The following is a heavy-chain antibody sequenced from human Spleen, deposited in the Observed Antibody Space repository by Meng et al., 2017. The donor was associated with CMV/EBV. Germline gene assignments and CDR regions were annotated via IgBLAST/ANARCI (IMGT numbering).Heavy chain of an antibody. D-gene: IGHD2-21*01. CDR2: IYSGGSST. Sequence: GEPLKISCAASGFTFSSYAMSWVRQAPGKGLEWVSVIYSGGSSTYYADSVKGRFTISRDNSKNTLYLQMNSLRAEDTAVYYCAKNSMLCGGDCYGNWGQGTLVTVSS. CDR1: GFTFSSYA. J-gene: IGHJ4*02. V-gene: IGHV3-23*03. CDR3: AKNSMLCGGDCYGN.